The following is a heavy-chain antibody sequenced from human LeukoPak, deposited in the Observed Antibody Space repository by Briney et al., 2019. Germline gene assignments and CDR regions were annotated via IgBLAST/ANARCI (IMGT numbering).Heavy chain of an antibody. CDR1: GFTFSSYS. Sequence: PGGSLRLSCAASGFTFSSYSMNWVRQAPGKGLEWVSYISSSSSTIYYADSVKGRFTIPRDNAENSLYLQMNSLRAEDTAVYYCARDYGGSYYGYYYYYGMDVWGQGTTVTVSS. CDR2: ISSSSSTI. V-gene: IGHV3-48*01. D-gene: IGHD1-26*01. CDR3: ARDYGGSYYGYYYYYGMDV. J-gene: IGHJ6*02.